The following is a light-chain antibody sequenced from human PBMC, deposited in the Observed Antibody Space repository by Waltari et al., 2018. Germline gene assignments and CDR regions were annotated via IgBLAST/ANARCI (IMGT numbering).Light chain of an antibody. V-gene: IGKV2-28*01. CDR2: YGS. CDR3: MQALQTPFT. J-gene: IGKJ3*01. CDR1: KSLLSSNGYNY. Sequence: DIVMTQTPLSLPVTLGEPASISCRSSKSLLSSNGYNYLNWYLQKPGQSPQLLVSYGSNRASGVPDRFSGSGSGTDFTLRISRVEAAHVGFYYCMQALQTPFTFGPGTKLDIK.